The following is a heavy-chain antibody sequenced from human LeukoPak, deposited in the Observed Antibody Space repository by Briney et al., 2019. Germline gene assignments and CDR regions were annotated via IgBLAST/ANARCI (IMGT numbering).Heavy chain of an antibody. CDR2: ISYDGSNK. D-gene: IGHD6-13*01. J-gene: IGHJ4*02. Sequence: GGSVRLFCAASGFTFSSYAMSWVRQAPGKGLEWVADISYDGSNKYYVDSVKGRFTISRDNSKNTLYLQMNSLSAEDTAVYYCAKDRRRGIWDWGQGTLVTVSS. V-gene: IGHV3-30*18. CDR1: GFTFSSYA. CDR3: AKDRRRGIWD.